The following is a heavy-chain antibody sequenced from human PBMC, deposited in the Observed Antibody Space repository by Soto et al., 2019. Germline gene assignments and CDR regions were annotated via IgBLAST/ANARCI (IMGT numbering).Heavy chain of an antibody. V-gene: IGHV3-21*01. CDR2: ISSTTNYI. Sequence: GGSLRLSCAASGFAFSRYSMNWVRQAPGKGLEWVSSISSTTNYIYYADSMKGRFTVSRDNAKNSVYLDMNSLSAEDTAVYYCARESEDLTSNFDYWGQGTLVTVSS. J-gene: IGHJ4*02. CDR3: ARESEDLTSNFDY. CDR1: GFAFSRYS.